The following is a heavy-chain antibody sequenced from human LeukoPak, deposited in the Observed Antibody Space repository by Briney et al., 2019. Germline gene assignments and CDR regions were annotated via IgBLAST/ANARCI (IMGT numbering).Heavy chain of an antibody. Sequence: GASVKVSCKASGYTFTSYYMHWVRQAPGQGLGWMGIINPSGGSTSYAQKFQGRVTMTRDMSTSTVYMELSSLRSEDTAVYYCARVLLGRHYFDYWGQGTLVTVSS. V-gene: IGHV1-46*01. CDR2: INPSGGST. CDR1: GYTFTSYY. CDR3: ARVLLGRHYFDY. J-gene: IGHJ4*02.